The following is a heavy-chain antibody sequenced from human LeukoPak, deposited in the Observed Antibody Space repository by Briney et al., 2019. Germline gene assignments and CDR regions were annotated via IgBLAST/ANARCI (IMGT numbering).Heavy chain of an antibody. CDR1: GASISSYY. Sequence: SETLSLTCTVSGASISSYYWSWIRQPAGKGLEWIGRIYPSGSTNYNTSLTSRVTMSVDTSKNQFSLKLSSVTAAATAVYFCATYGGAYYAFDVWGQGTMVTVSS. CDR2: IYPSGST. D-gene: IGHD1-26*01. CDR3: ATYGGAYYAFDV. V-gene: IGHV4-4*07. J-gene: IGHJ3*01.